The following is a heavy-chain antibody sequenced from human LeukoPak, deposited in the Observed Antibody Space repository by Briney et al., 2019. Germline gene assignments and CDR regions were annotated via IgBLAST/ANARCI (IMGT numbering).Heavy chain of an antibody. CDR3: VREWVDWGQGYNWFDR. V-gene: IGHV3-7*01. J-gene: IGHJ5*02. D-gene: IGHD7-27*01. Sequence: SGVTLTLSCGACDFTLSNCCVIWLRQAPGKGLEWGASINQDGTKKKYVDSVEGRFDISRDYTKHSLHLKMSSLSAEDTAVYYCVREWVDWGQGYNWFDRWGQGTLATVYS. CDR2: INQDGTKK. CDR1: DFTLSNCC.